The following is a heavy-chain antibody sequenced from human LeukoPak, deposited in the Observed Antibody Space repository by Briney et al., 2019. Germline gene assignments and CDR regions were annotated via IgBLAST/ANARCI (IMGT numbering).Heavy chain of an antibody. J-gene: IGHJ6*02. Sequence: GGSRRLSLTFSEFTFVDQPMSWFGQAPGRGLKWLVFIRSKTYGGTTEYAASVKGRFIISRDDSTSIAYLQMNSLKTEDTAVYYCTRGPIQLWLYHGMDVWGQGTTVTVSS. V-gene: IGHV3-49*03. D-gene: IGHD5-18*01. CDR1: EFTFVDQP. CDR2: IRSKTYGGTT. CDR3: TRGPIQLWLYHGMDV.